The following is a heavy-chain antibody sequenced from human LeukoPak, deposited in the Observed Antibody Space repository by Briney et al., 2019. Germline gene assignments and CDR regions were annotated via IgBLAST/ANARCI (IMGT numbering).Heavy chain of an antibody. CDR1: GFTVSSNY. D-gene: IGHD1-14*01. CDR3: ARGSRGGPLGI. J-gene: IGHJ4*02. V-gene: IGHV3-53*01. CDR2: IYSGGST. Sequence: GGSLRLSCAASGFTVSSNYMSWVRQAPGRGLEWVSVIYSGGSTYYADSVKGRFTISRDNSKNTLYLQMNSLRAEDTAVYYCARGSRGGPLGIWGQGTLVTVSS.